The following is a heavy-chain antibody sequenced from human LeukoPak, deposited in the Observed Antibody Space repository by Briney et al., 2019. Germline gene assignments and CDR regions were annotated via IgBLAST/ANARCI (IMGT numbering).Heavy chain of an antibody. CDR3: ARDRKDIVVVPAAIQGYYFDY. CDR2: ISYDGSNK. CDR1: GFTFSSYA. D-gene: IGHD2-2*02. J-gene: IGHJ4*02. V-gene: IGHV3-30-3*01. Sequence: GGSLRLSYAASGFTFSSYAMHWVRQAPGKGLEWVAVISYDGSNKYYADSVKGRFTISRDNSKNTLYLQMNSLRAEDTAVYYCARDRKDIVVVPAAIQGYYFDYWGQGTLVTVSS.